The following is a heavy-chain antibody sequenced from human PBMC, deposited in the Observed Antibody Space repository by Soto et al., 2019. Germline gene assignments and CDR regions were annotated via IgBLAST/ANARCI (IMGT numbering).Heavy chain of an antibody. CDR3: ARQGLQAYYYYYYMDV. V-gene: IGHV4-59*08. CDR1: GGSISSYY. D-gene: IGHD4-4*01. CDR2: IYYSGST. J-gene: IGHJ6*03. Sequence: PSETLSLTCTVSGGSISSYYWSWIRQPPGKGLEWIGYIYYSGSTNYNPSLKSRVTISVDTSKNQFSLKLSSVTAADTAVYYCARQGLQAYYYYYYMDVWGKGTTVTVSS.